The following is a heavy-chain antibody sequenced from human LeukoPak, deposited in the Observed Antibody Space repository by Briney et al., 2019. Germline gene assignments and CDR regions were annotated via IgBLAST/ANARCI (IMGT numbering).Heavy chain of an antibody. J-gene: IGHJ5*02. D-gene: IGHD2-15*01. V-gene: IGHV3-23*01. Sequence: GGSLRLSCAASGFTFSSYAMSRVRQAPGKGLEWVSAISGSGGSTYYADSVKGRFTISRDNSKNTLYLQMNSLRAEDTAVYYCAKAPRYCSGGSCYSNWFDPWGQGTLVTVSS. CDR2: ISGSGGST. CDR3: AKAPRYCSGGSCYSNWFDP. CDR1: GFTFSSYA.